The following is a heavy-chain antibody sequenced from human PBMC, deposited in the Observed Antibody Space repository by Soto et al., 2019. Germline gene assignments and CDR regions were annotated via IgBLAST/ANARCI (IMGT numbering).Heavy chain of an antibody. CDR3: ASTNYYDSSGYVSNTPNFDY. CDR2: IYYSGST. CDR1: GGSVSSGSYY. V-gene: IGHV4-61*01. D-gene: IGHD3-22*01. J-gene: IGHJ4*02. Sequence: SETLSLTCTVSGGSVSSGSYYFICIRQPPWNGLEWIGYIYYSGSTNYNPSLKSRVTISVDTSKNQFSLKLSSVTAADTAVYYCASTNYYDSSGYVSNTPNFDYWGQGTLVTVS.